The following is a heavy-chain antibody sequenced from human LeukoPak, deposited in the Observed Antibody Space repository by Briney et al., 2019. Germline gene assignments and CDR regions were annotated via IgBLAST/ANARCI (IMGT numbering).Heavy chain of an antibody. CDR1: GFTFSSYA. Sequence: PGGSLRLSCAASGFTFSSYAMSWVRQAPGKGLEWVSAISGSGGSTYYADSVKGRYTISRDNSKNTLYLQMNSLRAEDTAVYYCAKDRSVAGWFGELPEWGQGTLVTVSS. D-gene: IGHD3-10*01. V-gene: IGHV3-23*01. CDR2: ISGSGGST. CDR3: AKDRSVAGWFGELPE. J-gene: IGHJ4*02.